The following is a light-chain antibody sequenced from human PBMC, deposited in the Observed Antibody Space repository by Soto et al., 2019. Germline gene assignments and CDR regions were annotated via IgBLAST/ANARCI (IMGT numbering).Light chain of an antibody. CDR2: EVK. Sequence: QSALTQPASVSGSPGQSITISCTGSGSDVGTYKYVSWYQQHPGKVPKLLIYEVKNRPSGVSNRFSGSKSGNMASLTISGLQADDEAEYYCCSYTTDSTYVLGTGTKLTVL. J-gene: IGLJ1*01. CDR1: GSDVGTYKY. V-gene: IGLV2-14*01. CDR3: CSYTTDSTYV.